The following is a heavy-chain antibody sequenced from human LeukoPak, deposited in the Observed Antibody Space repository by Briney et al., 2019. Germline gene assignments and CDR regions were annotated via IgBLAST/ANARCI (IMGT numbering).Heavy chain of an antibody. Sequence: APVKVSCKASGYTFTSYGIRWVRQAPGQGLEWMGWISAYNGNTNYAQKLQGRVTMTTDTSTSTAYMELRSLRSDDTAVYYCARYHDYYYYGMDVWGQGTTVTVSS. D-gene: IGHD2-2*01. CDR2: ISAYNGNT. CDR1: GYTFTSYG. V-gene: IGHV1-18*01. J-gene: IGHJ6*02. CDR3: ARYHDYYYYGMDV.